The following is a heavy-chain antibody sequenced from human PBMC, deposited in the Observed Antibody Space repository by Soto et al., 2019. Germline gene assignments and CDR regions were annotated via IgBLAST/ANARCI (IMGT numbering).Heavy chain of an antibody. V-gene: IGHV1-69*06. CDR3: ARDLCSGGSCYSLNWFDP. CDR1: GGTFSSYA. CDR2: IIPIFGTA. Sequence: SVKVSCKASGGTFSSYAISWVRQAPGQGLEWMGGIIPIFGTANYAQKFQGRVTITADKSTSTAYMELSSLRSEDTAVYYCARDLCSGGSCYSLNWFDPWGQGTLVTVSS. J-gene: IGHJ5*02. D-gene: IGHD2-15*01.